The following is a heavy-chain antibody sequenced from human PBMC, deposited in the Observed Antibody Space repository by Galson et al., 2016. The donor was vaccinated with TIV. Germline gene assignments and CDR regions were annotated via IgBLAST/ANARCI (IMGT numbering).Heavy chain of an antibody. CDR2: IRENSGST. Sequence: SLRLSCAASGFTFSSYAMNWVRQAPGKGLEWVPSIRENSGSTDYADSVKGHFTISRDNSKNTLYLQMDSLRAEDTAVYYCAKQFVDVWGQGTTVTVSS. V-gene: IGHV3-23*01. J-gene: IGHJ6*02. D-gene: IGHD5-24*01. CDR1: GFTFSSYA. CDR3: AKQFVDV.